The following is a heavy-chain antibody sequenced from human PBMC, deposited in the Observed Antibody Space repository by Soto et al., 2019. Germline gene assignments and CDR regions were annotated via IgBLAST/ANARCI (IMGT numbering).Heavy chain of an antibody. D-gene: IGHD6-13*01. CDR1: GFTFTSSA. Sequence: SVKVSCKASGFTFTSSAVQWVRQARGQRLEWIGWIVVGSGNTNYAQKLQERVTITRDMSTSTAYMELSSLRSEDTAGYYCAAEREQQLGYYSYYGMDVWGQGTTVTVP. V-gene: IGHV1-58*01. CDR2: IVVGSGNT. J-gene: IGHJ6*02. CDR3: AAEREQQLGYYSYYGMDV.